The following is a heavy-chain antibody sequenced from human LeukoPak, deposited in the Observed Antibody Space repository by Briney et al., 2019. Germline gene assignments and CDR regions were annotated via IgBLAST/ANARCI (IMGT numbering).Heavy chain of an antibody. V-gene: IGHV4-59*08. D-gene: IGHD6-6*01. CDR3: ARQQLSQLYYFDY. Sequence: PSETLSLTCTVSGGSISSYYWSWIRQPLGKGLEWIGYIYYSGSTNYNPSLKSRVTISVDTSKNQFSLKLSSVTAADTAVYYCARQQLSQLYYFDYWGQGTLVTVSS. CDR2: IYYSGST. CDR1: GGSISSYY. J-gene: IGHJ4*02.